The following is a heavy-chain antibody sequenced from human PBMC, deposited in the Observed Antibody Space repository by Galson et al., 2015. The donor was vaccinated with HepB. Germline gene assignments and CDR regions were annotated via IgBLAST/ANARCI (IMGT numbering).Heavy chain of an antibody. J-gene: IGHJ6*02. CDR3: AGEGGSSYGMDV. CDR1: GFTFSSYG. Sequence: SLRLSCAASGFTFSSYGMHWVRQAPGKGLEWVAVISYDGSNKYYADSVKGRFTISRDNSKNTLYLQMNSLRAEDTAVYYCAGEGGSSYGMDVWGQGTTVTVSS. V-gene: IGHV3-30*03. D-gene: IGHD1-26*01. CDR2: ISYDGSNK.